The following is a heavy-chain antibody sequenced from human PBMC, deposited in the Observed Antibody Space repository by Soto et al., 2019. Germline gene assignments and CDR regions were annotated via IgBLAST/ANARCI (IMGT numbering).Heavy chain of an antibody. Sequence: VQLQESGPGLVKPSETVSLICTVSGDSISGYYWSWIRQPAGKGLEWIGRIYSSGNANYNPSLKSRVSMSVDMSKNQFSLKVTSVTAADTARYYCARGDVFDLWGQGTKVTVSS. J-gene: IGHJ3*01. V-gene: IGHV4-4*07. CDR2: IYSSGNA. CDR1: GDSISGYY. CDR3: ARGDVFDL.